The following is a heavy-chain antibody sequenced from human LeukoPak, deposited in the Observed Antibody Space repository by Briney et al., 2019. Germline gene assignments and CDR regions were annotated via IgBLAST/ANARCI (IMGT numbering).Heavy chain of an antibody. CDR3: ATSMGGGNIDY. CDR1: GFTVSSNY. V-gene: IGHV3-23*01. D-gene: IGHD3-16*01. CDR2: ITATGSRT. J-gene: IGHJ4*02. Sequence: GGSLRLSCAASGFTVSSNYMSWVRQVPGKGLEWVSGITATGSRTYYADSVKGRFTISRDSSKNTLYLQLNSLRADDTAVYYCATSMGGGNIDYWGQGALVTVSS.